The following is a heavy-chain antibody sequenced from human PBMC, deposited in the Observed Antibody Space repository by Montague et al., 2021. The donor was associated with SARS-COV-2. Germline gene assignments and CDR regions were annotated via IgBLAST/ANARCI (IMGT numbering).Heavy chain of an antibody. CDR1: GFSLSTSGMC. Sequence: PALVKPTQTLTLTCTFSGFSLSTSGMCVSWIRQPPVKALEWLTLIACXXXKYYRTSLKTRLTISKDTSKHQVVLTMTNMDPVDTATYYCARSYGTTVVTRAFDYWGQGTLVTVSS. V-gene: IGHV2-70*01. J-gene: IGHJ4*02. D-gene: IGHD4-23*01. CDR2: IACXXXK. CDR3: ARSYGTTVVTRAFDY.